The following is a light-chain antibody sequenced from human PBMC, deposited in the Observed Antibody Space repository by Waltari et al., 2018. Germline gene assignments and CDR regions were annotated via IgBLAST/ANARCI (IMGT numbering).Light chain of an antibody. CDR3: QQYASSVLYT. Sequence: MVVTPTPGTLSLSPGYRASLHCKACQSLGKNYLAWYQHKPGQAPRLLIYGASSRAAGIPDRFSGSGSGTDFTLTISSLEPEDFAVYYCQQYASSVLYTFGQGTKLEIK. CDR1: QSLGKNY. V-gene: IGKV3-20*01. CDR2: GAS. J-gene: IGKJ2*01.